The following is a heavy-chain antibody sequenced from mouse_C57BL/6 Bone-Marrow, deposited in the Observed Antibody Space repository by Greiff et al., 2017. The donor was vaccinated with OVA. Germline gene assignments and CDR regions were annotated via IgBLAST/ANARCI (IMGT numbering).Heavy chain of an antibody. J-gene: IGHJ4*01. Sequence: EVQGVESGPGLAKPSQTLSLTCSVTGYSITSDYWNWIRKFPGNKLEYMGYISYSGSTYYNPSLKSRISITRDTSKNQYYLQLNSVTTEDTATYYCARLVYYYGSSYVMDYWGQGTSVTVSS. CDR3: ARLVYYYGSSYVMDY. V-gene: IGHV3-8*01. D-gene: IGHD1-1*01. CDR1: GYSITSDY. CDR2: ISYSGST.